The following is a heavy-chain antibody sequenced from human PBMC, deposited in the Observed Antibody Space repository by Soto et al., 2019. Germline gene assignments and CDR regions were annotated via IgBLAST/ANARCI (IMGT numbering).Heavy chain of an antibody. CDR1: GGSISSGGYY. V-gene: IGHV4-31*03. CDR3: ARRFHWFGESTWYFDY. J-gene: IGHJ4*02. Sequence: QVQLQESGPGLVKPSQTLSLTCTVSGGSISSGGYYWSWIRQHPGKGLEWIGYIYYIGSTYYNPSPNSRVNIPVDTSKSQFSRRLGSVTAADTAVYYCARRFHWFGESTWYFDYWGQGGLVTVSS. D-gene: IGHD3-10*01. CDR2: IYYIGST.